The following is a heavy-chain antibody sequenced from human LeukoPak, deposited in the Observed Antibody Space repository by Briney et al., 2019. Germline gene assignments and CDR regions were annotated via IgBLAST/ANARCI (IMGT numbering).Heavy chain of an antibody. J-gene: IGHJ4*02. Sequence: SSETLSLTCTVSGGSISSSSYYWGWIRQPPGKGLEWIGSIYYSGSTYYNPSLKSRVTISVDTSKNQFSLELSSVTAADTAVYYCAMTTVVTGNFDYWGQGTLVTVSS. V-gene: IGHV4-39*01. D-gene: IGHD4-17*01. CDR1: GGSISSSSYY. CDR3: AMTTVVTGNFDY. CDR2: IYYSGST.